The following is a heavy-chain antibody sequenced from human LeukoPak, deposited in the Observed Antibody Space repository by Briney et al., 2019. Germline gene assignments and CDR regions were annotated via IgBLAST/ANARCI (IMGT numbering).Heavy chain of an antibody. Sequence: ASVKVSCKASGGTFSSYAISWVRQAPGQGLEWMGWINTNTGNPTYAQGFTGRFVFSLDTSVSTAYLQISSLKAEDTAVYYCAREIEGYSSSWYEGDYWGQGTLVTVSS. CDR1: GGTFSSYA. V-gene: IGHV7-4-1*02. CDR2: INTNTGNP. J-gene: IGHJ4*02. D-gene: IGHD6-13*01. CDR3: AREIEGYSSSWYEGDY.